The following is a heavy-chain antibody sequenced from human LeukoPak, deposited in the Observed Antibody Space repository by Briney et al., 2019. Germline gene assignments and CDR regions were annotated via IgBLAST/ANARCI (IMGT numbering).Heavy chain of an antibody. CDR1: GFTFSSYG. CDR3: ARDGGVTRAFDI. CDR2: IRYDGSNK. J-gene: IGHJ3*02. V-gene: IGHV3-30*02. D-gene: IGHD2-21*02. Sequence: GGSLRLSCAASGFTFSSYGMHWVRQAPGKGLEWVAFIRYDGSNKYYADSVKGRFTISRDNSKNTLYLQMNSLRAEDTAVYYCARDGGVTRAFDIWGQGTMVTVSS.